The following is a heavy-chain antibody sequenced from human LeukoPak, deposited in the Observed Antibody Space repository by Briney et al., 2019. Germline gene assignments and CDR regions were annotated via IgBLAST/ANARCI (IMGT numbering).Heavy chain of an antibody. CDR1: GFTFSSYG. V-gene: IGHV3-33*01. CDR3: ARDRDTAMVYFDY. J-gene: IGHJ4*02. Sequence: PGRSLRLSCAASGFTFSSYGMHWVRQAPGKGLEWVAVIWYDGGNKYYADSVKGRFTISRDNSKNTLYLQMNSLRAEDTAVYYCARDRDTAMVYFDYWGQGTLVTVSS. CDR2: IWYDGGNK. D-gene: IGHD5-18*01.